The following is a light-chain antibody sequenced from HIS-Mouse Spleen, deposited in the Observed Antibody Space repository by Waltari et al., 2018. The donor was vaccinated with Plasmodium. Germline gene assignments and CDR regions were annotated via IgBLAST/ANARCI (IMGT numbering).Light chain of an antibody. J-gene: IGKJ3*01. V-gene: IGKV3-15*01. CDR2: GAS. CDR1: QSVSSN. Sequence: EIVMTQSPATLSVSPGERATLSCRASQSVSSNLAWYQQKPGQAPRLLIYGASTRATGIPARFSGSGSGKEFTLTISSLQSEDLAVYYCQQYNNWPFTFGPGTKVDIK. CDR3: QQYNNWPFT.